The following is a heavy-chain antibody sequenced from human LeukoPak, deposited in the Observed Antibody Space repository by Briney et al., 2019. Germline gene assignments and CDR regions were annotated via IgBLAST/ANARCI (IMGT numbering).Heavy chain of an antibody. Sequence: SETLSLTCTVSGGSISSYYWSWIRQPPGKGLEWIGYIYHSGSTYYNPSLKSRVTISVDRSKNQFSLKLSSVTAADTAVYYCARESDYDSSGGYWGQGTLVTVSS. CDR2: IYHSGST. D-gene: IGHD3-22*01. CDR3: ARESDYDSSGGY. CDR1: GGSISSYY. J-gene: IGHJ4*02. V-gene: IGHV4-59*12.